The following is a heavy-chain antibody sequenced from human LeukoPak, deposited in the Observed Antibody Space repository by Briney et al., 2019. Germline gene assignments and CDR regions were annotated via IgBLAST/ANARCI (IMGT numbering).Heavy chain of an antibody. CDR3: ARDYRDDGDYFFDY. CDR2: IIPILGIA. D-gene: IGHD4-17*01. CDR1: GGTFSSYA. Sequence: VKVSCKASGGTFSSYAISWVRQAPGQGLEWMGRIIPILGIANYAQKFQGRVTMTRDTSTSTVYMELSSLRSEDTAVYYCARDYRDDGDYFFDYWGQGTLVTVSS. V-gene: IGHV1-69*10. J-gene: IGHJ4*02.